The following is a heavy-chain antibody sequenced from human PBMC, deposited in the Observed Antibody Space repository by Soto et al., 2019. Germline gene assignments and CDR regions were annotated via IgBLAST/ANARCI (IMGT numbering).Heavy chain of an antibody. CDR3: ARGRYGMDV. J-gene: IGHJ6*04. CDR2: INHSGST. Sequence: QVQLQQWGAGLLKPAETLSLTCAVYGGSFSGYYWSWIRQPPGKGLAWLGEINHSGSTNYNTSLKSLVTISVDTSKDQCSLKLSSVTAADTALYYCARGRYGMDVWGKGTTVTVSS. CDR1: GGSFSGYY. V-gene: IGHV4-34*01.